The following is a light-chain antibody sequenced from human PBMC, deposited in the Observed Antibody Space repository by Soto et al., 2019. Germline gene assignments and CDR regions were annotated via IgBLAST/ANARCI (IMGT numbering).Light chain of an antibody. Sequence: QSVLTQPPSASGTPGQGVTISCSGSTSNIGSNYVYWYQQPPGTAPKLLIYRNNQRPSGVPDRFSGSKSGTSASLAISGLRSDDEADYFCATWDDSLNGFYVFGTGTRSPS. V-gene: IGLV1-47*01. CDR2: RNN. J-gene: IGLJ1*01. CDR3: ATWDDSLNGFYV. CDR1: TSNIGSNY.